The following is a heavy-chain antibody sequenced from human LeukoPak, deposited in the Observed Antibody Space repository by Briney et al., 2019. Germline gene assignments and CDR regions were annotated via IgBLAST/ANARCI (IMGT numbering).Heavy chain of an antibody. Sequence: GESLKISCKASVFSFTNYWIAWVRQTPGQGLEWMGSIYPGDSDTRYNPSFQGQVTISADKSIKTAYLQWSSLKASDTAIYYCARRGGGSTGGFYFDYWGQGSLVTVSS. V-gene: IGHV5-51*01. CDR3: ARRGGGSTGGFYFDY. CDR2: IYPGDSDT. J-gene: IGHJ4*02. D-gene: IGHD1-1*01. CDR1: VFSFTNYW.